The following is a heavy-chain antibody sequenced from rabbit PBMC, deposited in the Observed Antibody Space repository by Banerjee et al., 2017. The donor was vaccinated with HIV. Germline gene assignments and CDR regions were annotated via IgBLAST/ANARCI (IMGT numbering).Heavy chain of an antibody. Sequence: QSLEESGGGLVQPEGSLTLTCTASGFSFSSSDYMCWVRQAPGKGLEWIGCIYAGSGSAYYASWAKGRFTISKTSSTTVTLQMTSLTAADTATYFCARDYAGAIGYSYRYFNLWGQGTLVTVS. V-gene: IGHV1S40*01. CDR1: GFSFSSSDY. J-gene: IGHJ4*01. D-gene: IGHD4-2*01. CDR2: IYAGSGSA. CDR3: ARDYAGAIGYSYRYFNL.